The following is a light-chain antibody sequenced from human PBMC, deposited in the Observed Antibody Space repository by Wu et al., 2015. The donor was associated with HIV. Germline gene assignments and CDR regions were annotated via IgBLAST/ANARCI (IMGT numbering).Light chain of an antibody. Sequence: EIVLTQSPGTLSLSPGERAALSCRASQSVSSSHLAWYQQKPGQAPRLLIYLASSRATGIPDRFNGSGSGTDFTLTISRLEPEDFAVYYCQQYGRSPRFGQGTKLEIK. V-gene: IGKV3-20*01. J-gene: IGKJ2*03. CDR3: QQYGRSPR. CDR1: QSVSSSH. CDR2: LAS.